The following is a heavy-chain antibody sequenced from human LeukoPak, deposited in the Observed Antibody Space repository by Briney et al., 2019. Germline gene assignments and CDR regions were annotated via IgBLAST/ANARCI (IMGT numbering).Heavy chain of an antibody. CDR1: GFTFSSYS. D-gene: IGHD1-26*01. CDR2: VSGSGGHI. V-gene: IGHV3-21*01. Sequence: GGSLRLSCAGSGFTFSSYSMNWVRQAPGKGLEWVSFVSGSGGHIYYADSVKGRFTISRDNAKSSLYLQMNSLRAEDTAVYYCARDLFEVVGASADGFDIWGQGTMVTVSS. CDR3: ARDLFEVVGASADGFDI. J-gene: IGHJ3*02.